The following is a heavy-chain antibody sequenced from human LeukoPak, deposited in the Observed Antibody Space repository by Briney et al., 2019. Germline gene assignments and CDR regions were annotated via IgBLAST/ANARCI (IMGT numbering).Heavy chain of an antibody. CDR2: MNPNSGNT. V-gene: IGHV1-8*01. CDR1: GYTFTSYD. J-gene: IGHJ4*02. CDR3: ARAGMWAAPFDY. D-gene: IGHD2-15*01. Sequence: ASVKVSCKASGYTFTSYDINWVRQATGQGLEWMGWMNPNSGNTGYAQKFQGRVTMTRNTSISTAYMELSSLRAEDTAVYYCARAGMWAAPFDYWGQGTLVTVSS.